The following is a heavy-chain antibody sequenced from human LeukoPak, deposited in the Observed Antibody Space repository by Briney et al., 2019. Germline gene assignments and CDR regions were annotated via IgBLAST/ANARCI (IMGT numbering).Heavy chain of an antibody. CDR2: IYYSGST. Sequence: PSETLSLTCTVSGDSISGYYWTWIRQPPGKGLEWIGYIYYSGSTNYNPSLKSRVTISVDTSKNQFSLKLSSVTAADTAVYYCARGLGYSSGWYEGYWGQGTLVTVSS. V-gene: IGHV4-59*01. CDR3: ARGLGYSSGWYEGY. D-gene: IGHD6-19*01. CDR1: GDSISGYY. J-gene: IGHJ4*02.